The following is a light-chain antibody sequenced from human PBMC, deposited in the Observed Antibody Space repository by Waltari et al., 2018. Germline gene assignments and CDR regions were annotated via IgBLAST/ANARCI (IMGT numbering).Light chain of an antibody. CDR3: QSYDTSLSVV. CDR2: GSS. V-gene: IGLV1-40*01. Sequence: QSVLTQPPSVSGAPGQRVTFSCTGSGSNIGAGYDVHWFRPLPPAAPKRPSYGSSSRPLGVPDRFFGSTSGTSASLAIIGLQAEDEADYYCQSYDTSLSVVFGGGTKLTVL. CDR1: GSNIGAGYD. J-gene: IGLJ3*02.